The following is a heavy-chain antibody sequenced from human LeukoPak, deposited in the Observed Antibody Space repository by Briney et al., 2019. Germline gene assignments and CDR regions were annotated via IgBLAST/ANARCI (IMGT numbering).Heavy chain of an antibody. J-gene: IGHJ4*01. CDR1: GLSISSGCY. CDR2: INHSGST. V-gene: IGHV4-38-2*01. CDR3: ASRGNFVF. D-gene: IGHD5-24*01. Sequence: PSETLSLTYSVSGLSISSGCYWGWIRQPPGKGLEWIGSINHSGSTYYNPSLKSRVTISIDTSKNHFSLNLSFVTAADTAMYYCASRGNFVFWGHGTLVTVSS.